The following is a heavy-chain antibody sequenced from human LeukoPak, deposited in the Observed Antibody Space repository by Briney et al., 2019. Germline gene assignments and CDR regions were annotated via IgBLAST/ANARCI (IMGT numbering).Heavy chain of an antibody. Sequence: PGESLKISCKGSGYSFSSYWIGWVRQMPGKGLEWMGIIYPGDSDTIYTPSLQGQVSISVDKSISTAYLQWSSLKASETAMYYCAKQFYTSNWSFDYWGQGTLVTVSS. CDR1: GYSFSSYW. J-gene: IGHJ4*02. CDR3: AKQFYTSNWSFDY. V-gene: IGHV5-51*01. D-gene: IGHD6-13*01. CDR2: IYPGDSDT.